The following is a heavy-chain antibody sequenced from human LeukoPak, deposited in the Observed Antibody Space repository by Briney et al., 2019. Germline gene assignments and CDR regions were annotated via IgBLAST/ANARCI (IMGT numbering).Heavy chain of an antibody. Sequence: GGSLRLSCAASGFTFRNFWMTWVRQAPGKGLEWVANIEQDGSEKYYVDSVKGRFTISRDNAKNSLFLQMNSLRAEDTAVYYCASSGWYHAFDIWGQGTMVTVSS. J-gene: IGHJ3*02. D-gene: IGHD6-19*01. CDR3: ASSGWYHAFDI. CDR2: IEQDGSEK. V-gene: IGHV3-7*01. CDR1: GFTFRNFW.